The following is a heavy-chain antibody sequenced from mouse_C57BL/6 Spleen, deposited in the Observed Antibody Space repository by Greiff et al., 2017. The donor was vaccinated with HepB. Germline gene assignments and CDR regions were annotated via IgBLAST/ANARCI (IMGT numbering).Heavy chain of an antibody. CDR1: GFTFSDYG. D-gene: IGHD1-1*01. V-gene: IGHV5-17*01. Sequence: EVQVVESGGGLVKPGGSLKLSCAASGFTFSDYGMHWVRQAPEKGLEWVAYISSGSSTIYYADTVKGRFTISRDNAKNTLFLQMTSLRSEDTAMYYCARGHITTVVAPMDYWGQGTSVTVSS. J-gene: IGHJ4*01. CDR2: ISSGSSTI. CDR3: ARGHITTVVAPMDY.